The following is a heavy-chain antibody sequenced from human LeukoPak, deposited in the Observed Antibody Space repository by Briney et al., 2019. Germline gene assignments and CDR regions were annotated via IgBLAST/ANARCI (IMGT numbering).Heavy chain of an antibody. CDR1: GGSISSGSYY. J-gene: IGHJ4*02. Sequence: SETLSLTCTVSGGSISSGSYYWSWIRQPAGKGLEWIGRIYTSGSTNYNPSLKSRVTISVDTSKNQFSLKLSSVTAADTAVYYCARLHSSSGALDYWGQGTLVTVSS. CDR2: IYTSGST. D-gene: IGHD6-6*01. CDR3: ARLHSSSGALDY. V-gene: IGHV4-61*02.